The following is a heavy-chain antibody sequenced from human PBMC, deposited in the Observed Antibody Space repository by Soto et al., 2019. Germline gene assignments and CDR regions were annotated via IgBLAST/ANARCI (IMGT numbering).Heavy chain of an antibody. J-gene: IGHJ6*02. V-gene: IGHV1-69*06. CDR3: AGGRYDFWSDPYYLGDYYYGMDV. D-gene: IGHD3-3*01. Sequence: SVKVSCKASGGTFSSYAISWVLQAPGQGLEWMGGIIPIFGTANYAQKFQGRVTITADKSTSTAYMELSSLRSEDTAVYYCAGGRYDFWSDPYYLGDYYYGMDVWGQGTTVTVSS. CDR1: GGTFSSYA. CDR2: IIPIFGTA.